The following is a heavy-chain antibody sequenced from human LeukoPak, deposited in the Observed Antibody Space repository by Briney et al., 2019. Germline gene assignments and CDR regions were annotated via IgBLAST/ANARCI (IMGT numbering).Heavy chain of an antibody. CDR3: ASLDYGDYGWFDP. CDR2: IYYSGST. Sequence: SETLSLTCTVSGGSISSYYWSWIRQPPGKGLEWSGYIYYSGSTNYNPSLKSRVTISVDTSKNQFSLKLSSVTAADTAVYYCASLDYGDYGWFDPWGQGTLVTVSS. J-gene: IGHJ5*02. CDR1: GGSISSYY. D-gene: IGHD4-17*01. V-gene: IGHV4-59*08.